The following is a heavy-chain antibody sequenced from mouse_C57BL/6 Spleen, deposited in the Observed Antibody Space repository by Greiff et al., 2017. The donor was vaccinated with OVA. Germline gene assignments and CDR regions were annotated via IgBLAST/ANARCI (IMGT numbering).Heavy chain of an antibody. Sequence: VKLMESGAELVKPGASVKMSCKASGYTFTTYPIEWMKQNHGKSLEWIGNFHPYNDDTKYNEKFKGKATLTVEKSSSTVYLELSRVTSDDSAVYYCERGGLLLFDYWGQGTTLTVSS. V-gene: IGHV1-47*01. CDR3: ERGGLLLFDY. CDR1: GYTFTTYP. D-gene: IGHD3-3*01. J-gene: IGHJ2*01. CDR2: FHPYNDDT.